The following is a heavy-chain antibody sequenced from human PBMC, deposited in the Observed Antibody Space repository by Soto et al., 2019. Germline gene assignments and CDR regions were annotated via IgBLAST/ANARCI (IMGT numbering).Heavy chain of an antibody. CDR3: ARRGGDNIYGLHYYGMDV. CDR2: IFPDDSDA. J-gene: IGHJ6*02. D-gene: IGHD4-17*01. V-gene: IGHV5-51*01. CDR1: GYNFFTYW. Sequence: GESLKISCKGFGYNFFTYWIGWVRQMPGKGLEWMGIIFPDDSDARYSPSLQGQVTISVDKSNRTVFLQWSSLKASDTAIYYCARRGGDNIYGLHYYGMDVWGQGTTVTVSS.